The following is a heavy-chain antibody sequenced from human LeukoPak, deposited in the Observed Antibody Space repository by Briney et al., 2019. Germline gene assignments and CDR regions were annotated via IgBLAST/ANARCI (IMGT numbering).Heavy chain of an antibody. CDR1: LDSTTSNF. CDR2: IHRSGSP. D-gene: IGHD1-14*01. CDR3: AREILGGFNPGAY. Sequence: SETLSLTCTVSLDSTTSNFWSWVRQPPGKGLEWIGEIHRSGSPNYNPSLQSRVTISIDRSRNQVVLELSSVTAADTAVYYCAREILGGFNPGAYWGQGILVTVSS. V-gene: IGHV4-4*02. J-gene: IGHJ4*02.